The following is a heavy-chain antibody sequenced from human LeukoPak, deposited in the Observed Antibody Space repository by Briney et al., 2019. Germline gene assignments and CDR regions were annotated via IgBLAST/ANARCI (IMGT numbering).Heavy chain of an antibody. J-gene: IGHJ5*02. D-gene: IGHD6-19*01. CDR3: ARGEAVADSWFDP. CDR1: GGSISSSSYY. V-gene: IGHV4-39*07. CDR2: IYYSGST. Sequence: PSETLSLTCTVSGGSISSSSYYWGCIRQPPGKGLECIGSIYYSGSTYYNPSLKSRVTISVDTSKNQFSLKLSSVIAADTAVYYCARGEAVADSWFDPWGQGTLVTVSS.